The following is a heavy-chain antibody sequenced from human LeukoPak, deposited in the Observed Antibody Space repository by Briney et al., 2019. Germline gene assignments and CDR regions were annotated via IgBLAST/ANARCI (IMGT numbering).Heavy chain of an antibody. V-gene: IGHV4-30-4*01. D-gene: IGHD1-14*01. J-gene: IGHJ6*02. CDR1: GGSLSRGDYY. Sequence: PSETLSLTCTVSGGSLSRGDYYWSWIRQPPGKGLWWIGYISHSGGTYYNPSLESRVTISVDTSKNQFSLKLSSVTAADTAVYYCAITFPDAGDYYYYAMDVWGPGTTVTVSS. CDR2: ISHSGGT. CDR3: AITFPDAGDYYYYAMDV.